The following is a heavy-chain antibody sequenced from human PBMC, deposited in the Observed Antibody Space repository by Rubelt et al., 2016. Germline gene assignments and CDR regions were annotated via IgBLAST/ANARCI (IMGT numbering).Heavy chain of an antibody. J-gene: IGHJ4*02. V-gene: IGHV1-2*06. D-gene: IGHD5-12*01. CDR3: ARWVTASGYDD. CDR2: INPNSGGT. Sequence: QVQLVQSGAEVKRPGASVRVSCKASGYTFTRYYMHWVRLAPGQGLEWMGRINPNSGGTNYAQKFQGRVTMTRDTSISTAYMELSRLRSDDTAVDYCARWVTASGYDDWGQGTLVTVSP. CDR1: GYTFTRYY.